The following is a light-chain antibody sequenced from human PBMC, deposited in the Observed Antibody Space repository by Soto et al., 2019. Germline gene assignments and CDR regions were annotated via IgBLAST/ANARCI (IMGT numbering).Light chain of an antibody. V-gene: IGLV1-40*01. Sequence: QSVLTQPPSVSGAPGQRVTISCTGSSSNIGAGYDVSWYQQLPGTAPKLLIYAINNRPSGVPDRFSGSKSGNSASLAITGLQAEDEADYYCQSYDGSLSGVLFGGGTKVTVL. CDR1: SSNIGAGYD. CDR2: AIN. CDR3: QSYDGSLSGVL. J-gene: IGLJ2*01.